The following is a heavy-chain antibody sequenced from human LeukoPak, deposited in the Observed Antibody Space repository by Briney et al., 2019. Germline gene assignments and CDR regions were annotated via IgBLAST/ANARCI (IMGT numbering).Heavy chain of an antibody. CDR3: ARDSAADLIAVAGTVLFDY. J-gene: IGHJ4*02. CDR1: GGSISSYY. V-gene: IGHV4-4*07. Sequence: PSETLSLTCTVSGGSISSYYWSWIRQPAGKGLEWIGRIYTSGSTNYNPSLKSRATMSVDTSKNQFSLKLSSVTAADTAVYYCARDSAADLIAVAGTVLFDYWGQGTLVTVSS. D-gene: IGHD6-19*01. CDR2: IYTSGST.